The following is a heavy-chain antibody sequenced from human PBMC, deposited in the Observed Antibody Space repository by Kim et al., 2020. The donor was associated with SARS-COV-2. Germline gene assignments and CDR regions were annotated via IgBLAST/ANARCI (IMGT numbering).Heavy chain of an antibody. V-gene: IGHV3-30*18. D-gene: IGHD6-19*01. Sequence: GGSLRLSCAASGFTFSSYGMHWVRQAPGKGLEWVAVISYDGSNKYYADSVKGRFTISRDNSKNTLYLQMNSLRAEDTAVSYCAKVSGWYSGLEPLYGMD. CDR1: GFTFSSYG. CDR2: ISYDGSNK. J-gene: IGHJ6*01. CDR3: AKVSGWYSGLEPLYGMD.